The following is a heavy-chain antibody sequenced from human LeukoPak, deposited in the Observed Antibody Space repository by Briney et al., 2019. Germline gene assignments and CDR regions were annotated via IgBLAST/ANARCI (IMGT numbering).Heavy chain of an antibody. Sequence: ASVKVSCKASGYTFTGYYMHWVRQAPGQGLEWMGWINPNSGGTNYAQKFQGWVTMTRDTSISTAYMELSRLRSDDTAVYYCARGDSSGWYLWYYFDYWGQGTLVTVSP. D-gene: IGHD6-19*01. J-gene: IGHJ4*02. V-gene: IGHV1-2*04. CDR2: INPNSGGT. CDR1: GYTFTGYY. CDR3: ARGDSSGWYLWYYFDY.